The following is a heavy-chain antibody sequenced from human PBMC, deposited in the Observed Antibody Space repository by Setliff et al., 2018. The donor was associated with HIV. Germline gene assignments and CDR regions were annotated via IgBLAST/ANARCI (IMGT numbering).Heavy chain of an antibody. CDR3: ARRGGITTTVQGPPPFDF. CDR1: GYSISSGYY. V-gene: IGHV4-38-2*01. J-gene: IGHJ4*02. D-gene: IGHD3-22*01. CDR2: IYHSGST. Sequence: PSETLSLTCAVSGYSISSGYYWGWTRQPPGKGLEWIGSIYHSGSTYYNPSRKSRVTISVGTSKNQFSLKLSSVTAADTAVYYCARRGGITTTVQGPPPFDFWGPGTLVTVSS.